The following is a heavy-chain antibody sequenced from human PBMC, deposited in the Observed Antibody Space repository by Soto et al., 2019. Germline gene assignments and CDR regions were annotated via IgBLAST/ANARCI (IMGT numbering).Heavy chain of an antibody. CDR1: GFTFSSYS. Sequence: GGSLRLSCAASGFTFSSYSMNWVRQAPGKGLEWVSSISSSSSYIYYADSVKGRFTISRDNAKNSLYLQMNSLRAEDTAVYYCARDFVATISPRENYYYYGMDVWGQGTTVTVSS. V-gene: IGHV3-21*01. CDR3: ARDFVATISPRENYYYYGMDV. J-gene: IGHJ6*02. D-gene: IGHD5-12*01. CDR2: ISSSSSYI.